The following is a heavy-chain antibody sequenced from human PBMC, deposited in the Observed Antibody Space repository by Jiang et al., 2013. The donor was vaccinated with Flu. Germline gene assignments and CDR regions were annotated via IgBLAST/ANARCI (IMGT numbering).Heavy chain of an antibody. D-gene: IGHD1-26*01. CDR2: ET. Sequence: ETIYAQKFRGRVTMTEDTSTDTAYMELSSLRSEDTAVYYCATSGVRHRSGSFDYWGQGTLVTVSS. CDR3: ATSGVRHRSGSFDY. J-gene: IGHJ4*02. V-gene: IGHV1-24*01.